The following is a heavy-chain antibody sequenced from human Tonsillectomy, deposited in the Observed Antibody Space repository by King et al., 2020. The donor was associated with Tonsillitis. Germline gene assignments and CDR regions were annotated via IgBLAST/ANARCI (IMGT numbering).Heavy chain of an antibody. V-gene: IGHV1-2*02. J-gene: IGHJ5*02. CDR3: ARGYMVRGVITLFAVWFDP. CDR1: GYTFTGYY. CDR2: INPNSGGT. D-gene: IGHD3-10*01. Sequence: QLVQSGAEVKKPGASVKVSCKASGYTFTGYYMHWVRQAPGQGLEWMGWINPNSGGTNYAQKFQGRVTMTRDTSIRTAYMELSRLRYDDTAVYYCARGYMVRGVITLFAVWFDPWGQGTLVTVSS.